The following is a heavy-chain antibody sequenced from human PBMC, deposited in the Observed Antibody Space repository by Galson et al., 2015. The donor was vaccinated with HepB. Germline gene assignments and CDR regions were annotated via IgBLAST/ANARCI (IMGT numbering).Heavy chain of an antibody. CDR2: INHSGST. J-gene: IGHJ4*02. D-gene: IGHD3-3*01. V-gene: IGHV4-34*01. Sequence: PPGKGLEWIGEINHSGSTNYNPSLKSRVTISVDTSKNQFSLKLSSVTAADTAVYYCARVLPLYDFWSGYYWGVEGSRYYYFDYWGQGTLVTVSS. CDR3: ARVLPLYDFWSGYYWGVEGSRYYYFDY.